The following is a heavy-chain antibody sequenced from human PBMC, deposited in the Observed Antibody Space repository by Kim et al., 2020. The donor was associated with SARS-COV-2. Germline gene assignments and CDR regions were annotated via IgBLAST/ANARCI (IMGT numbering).Heavy chain of an antibody. CDR3: AKGDLRYFDWSPLDY. Sequence: DSVKGRFTISRDNAKNSLYLQMNSLRAEDTALYYCAKGDLRYFDWSPLDYWGQGTLVTVSS. D-gene: IGHD3-9*01. V-gene: IGHV3-9*01. J-gene: IGHJ4*02.